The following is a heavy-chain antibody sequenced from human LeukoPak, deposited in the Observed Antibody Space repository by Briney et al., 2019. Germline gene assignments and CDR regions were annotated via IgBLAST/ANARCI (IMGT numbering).Heavy chain of an antibody. CDR1: GGSVSSSSFF. Sequence: SETLSLTCTVSGGSVSSSSFFWGWLRQPPGKGLEWIGSIYFSGSTYYNPSLRSRVTISVDTSKNHISLQLSSVTAADTAVYYCARPPVSGYDWGVEAADSNWYFDLWGPGTLVTVSS. D-gene: IGHD5-12*01. CDR2: IYFSGST. J-gene: IGHJ2*01. CDR3: ARPPVSGYDWGVEAADSNWYFDL. V-gene: IGHV4-39*02.